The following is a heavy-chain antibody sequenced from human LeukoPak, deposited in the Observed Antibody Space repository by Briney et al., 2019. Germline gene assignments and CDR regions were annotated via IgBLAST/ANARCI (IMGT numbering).Heavy chain of an antibody. CDR3: ARQHNYYDFWSGYTLPPAFDY. CDR1: GYSFTSYW. Sequence: PGESLKISCKGSGYSFTSYWIGWVRQMPGKGLEWMGIIYPGDSDTRYSPSFQGQVTISADTSISTAYLQWSSLKASDTAMYYCARQHNYYDFWSGYTLPPAFDYWGQGTLVSVSS. CDR2: IYPGDSDT. J-gene: IGHJ4*01. D-gene: IGHD3-3*01. V-gene: IGHV5-51*01.